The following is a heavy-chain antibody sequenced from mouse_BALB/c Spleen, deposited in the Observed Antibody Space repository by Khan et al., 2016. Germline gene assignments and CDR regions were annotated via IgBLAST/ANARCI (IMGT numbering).Heavy chain of an antibody. D-gene: IGHD1-1*02. Sequence: VQLQQSGAELVRPGALVKLSCKASGFNIKDYYIHWVKQRPEQGLEWIGWIDPENGNTIYDPKFQAKASITADTSSNTAYLQLSSLTSEDTAVYYCASGSYEYDYVMDYWGQGTSVTVSS. CDR2: IDPENGNT. CDR3: ASGSYEYDYVMDY. J-gene: IGHJ4*01. V-gene: IGHV14-1*02. CDR1: GFNIKDYY.